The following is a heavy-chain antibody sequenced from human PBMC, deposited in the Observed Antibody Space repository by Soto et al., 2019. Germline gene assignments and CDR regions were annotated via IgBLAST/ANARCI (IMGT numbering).Heavy chain of an antibody. V-gene: IGHV4-59*01. CDR3: ARANWNSALTFDD. J-gene: IGHJ4*02. CDR1: GGSISSYY. Sequence: ETLSLTCTVSGGSISSYYWSWIRQPPGKGLEWIGYIYYSGSTNYNPSLKSRVTISVDTSKNQFSLKLSSVTAADTAVYYCARANWNSALTFDDWGQGTLVNVSS. D-gene: IGHD1-7*01. CDR2: IYYSGST.